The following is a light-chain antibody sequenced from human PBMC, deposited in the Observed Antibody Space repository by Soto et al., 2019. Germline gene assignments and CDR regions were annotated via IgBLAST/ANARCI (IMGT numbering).Light chain of an antibody. CDR1: SSDVGAYNY. V-gene: IGLV2-8*01. CDR3: SSIASSNTWV. CDR2: EVT. Sequence: QSALTQPPSASGSPGQSVTISCTGTSSDVGAYNYVSWYQQHAGKAPKLVIYEVTKRPSGVPDRFAGSKSANTASLTVSGLQAEDEADYYCSSIASSNTWVFGGGTKHTLL. J-gene: IGLJ3*02.